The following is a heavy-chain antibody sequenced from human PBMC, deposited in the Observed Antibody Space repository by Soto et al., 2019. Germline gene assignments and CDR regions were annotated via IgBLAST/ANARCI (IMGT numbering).Heavy chain of an antibody. CDR3: ARRNTYYDFWSGSYYFDY. CDR2: IIPIFGTA. CDR1: GGTFSSYA. V-gene: IGHV1-69*06. Sequence: QVQLVQSGAEVKKPGSSVKVSCKASGGTFSSYAISWVRQAPGQGLEWMGGIIPIFGTANYAQKFQGRVTITADKSTSTAYMELSSLRSEDTAVSYCARRNTYYDFWSGSYYFDYWGQGTLVTVSS. J-gene: IGHJ4*02. D-gene: IGHD3-3*01.